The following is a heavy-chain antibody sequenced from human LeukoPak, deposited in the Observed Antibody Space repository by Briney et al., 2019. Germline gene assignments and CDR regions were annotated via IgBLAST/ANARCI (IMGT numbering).Heavy chain of an antibody. CDR1: GFTFSSYA. Sequence: GRSLRLSCAASGFTFSSYAMHWVRQAPGKGLEWVAVISYDGSNKYYADSVKGRFTISRDNSKNTLYLQMNSLRAEDTAVYYCARSGDASGGVVKTPFDYWGQGTLVTVSS. CDR3: ARSGDASGGVVKTPFDY. CDR2: ISYDGSNK. D-gene: IGHD2-2*01. V-gene: IGHV3-30*01. J-gene: IGHJ4*02.